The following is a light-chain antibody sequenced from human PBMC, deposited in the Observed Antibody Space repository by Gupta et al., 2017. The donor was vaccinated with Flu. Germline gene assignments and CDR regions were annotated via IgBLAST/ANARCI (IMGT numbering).Light chain of an antibody. CDR2: EVS. Sequence: QSALTQPASVSGSPGQSITISCTGTSSDIGGYKYVSWYQQHPGKAPKLMIFEVSNRPSGVSNRFSGSKSGNTASLTIAGLQAEDEAYYYCTSDTNTNTLVVFGGGTKLTVL. V-gene: IGLV2-14*01. J-gene: IGLJ2*01. CDR1: SSDIGGYKY. CDR3: TSDTNTNTLVV.